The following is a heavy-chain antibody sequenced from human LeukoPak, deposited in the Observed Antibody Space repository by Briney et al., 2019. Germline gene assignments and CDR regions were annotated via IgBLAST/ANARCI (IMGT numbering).Heavy chain of an antibody. J-gene: IGHJ6*02. CDR3: ARDEVTPTSYGMDV. Sequence: GGSLRLSCAASGFTFSSYAMCWVRQAPGKGLEWVSAISGSGGSTYYADSVKGRFTISRDNSKNTLYLQMNSLRAEDTAVYYCARDEVTPTSYGMDVWGQGTTVTVSS. CDR2: ISGSGGST. V-gene: IGHV3-23*01. D-gene: IGHD3-10*01. CDR1: GFTFSSYA.